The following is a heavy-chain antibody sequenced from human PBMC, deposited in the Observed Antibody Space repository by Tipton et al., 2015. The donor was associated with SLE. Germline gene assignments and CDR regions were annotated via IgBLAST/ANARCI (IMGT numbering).Heavy chain of an antibody. J-gene: IGHJ3*02. V-gene: IGHV3-64*01. Sequence: GSLRLSCAASGFTFSSYAMHWVRQDPGKGLESVSVITINGDMTYYAKSVEGRFIISRDNSKNTLYLQMGSLRADDMAVYYCARARGLWERAAFDIWGQGTMVTVSS. CDR2: ITINGDMT. CDR1: GFTFSSYA. CDR3: ARARGLWERAAFDI. D-gene: IGHD1-26*01.